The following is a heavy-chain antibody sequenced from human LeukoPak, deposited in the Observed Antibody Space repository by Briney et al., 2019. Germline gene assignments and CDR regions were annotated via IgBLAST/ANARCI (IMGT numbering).Heavy chain of an antibody. CDR3: ARGELLPYSYYYGMDV. D-gene: IGHD3-10*01. V-gene: IGHV6-1*01. J-gene: IGHJ6*02. Sequence: SQTLSLTCAISGDSVSSNSAAWNSIRQSPSRGLEWLGRTYYRSKWYNDYAVSVKSRITINPDTSKNQFSLQLNSVPPEDTAVYYCARGELLPYSYYYGMDVWGQGTTVTVSS. CDR2: TYYRSKWYN. CDR1: GDSVSSNSAA.